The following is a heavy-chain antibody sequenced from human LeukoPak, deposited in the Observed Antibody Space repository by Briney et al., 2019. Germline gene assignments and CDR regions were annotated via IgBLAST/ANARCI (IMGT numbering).Heavy chain of an antibody. J-gene: IGHJ4*02. CDR2: ISSSSSYI. D-gene: IGHD6-13*01. Sequence: GGSLRLSCAASGFTFSSYSMNWVRQAPGKGLEWVSSISSSSSYIYYADSVKGRFTISRDNAKNSLHLQMNSLRAEDMAVYYCARDEGGYSSSWRPIDYWGQGTLVTVSS. V-gene: IGHV3-21*04. CDR3: ARDEGGYSSSWRPIDY. CDR1: GFTFSSYS.